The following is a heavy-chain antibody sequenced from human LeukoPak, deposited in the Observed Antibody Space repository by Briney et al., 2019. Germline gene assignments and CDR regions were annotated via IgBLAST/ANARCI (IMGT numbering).Heavy chain of an antibody. D-gene: IGHD6-13*01. V-gene: IGHV1-18*01. J-gene: IGHJ4*02. Sequence: ASVKVSCKASGYTFTSYGISWVRQAPGQGLEWMGWVSAYNDNTNYAQKLQGRVTMTTDTSTSTAYMELRSLRSDDTAVYYCARASTPFPRIAAAGVDYWGQGTLVTVSS. CDR2: VSAYNDNT. CDR1: GYTFTSYG. CDR3: ARASTPFPRIAAAGVDY.